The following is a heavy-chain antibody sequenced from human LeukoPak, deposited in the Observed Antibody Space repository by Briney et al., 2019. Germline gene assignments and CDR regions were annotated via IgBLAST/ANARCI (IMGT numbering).Heavy chain of an antibody. CDR2: IYTSGST. Sequence: SETLSLTCTVSGGSISSYYWSWIRQPAGKGLEWIGRIYTSGSTNYNPSLKSRVTMSVDTSKNQFSLKLSSVTAADTAVYYCARACTGLLWFGEDNYYYYGMDVWGQGTTVTVSS. V-gene: IGHV4-4*07. CDR3: ARACTGLLWFGEDNYYYYGMDV. J-gene: IGHJ6*02. CDR1: GGSISSYY. D-gene: IGHD3-10*01.